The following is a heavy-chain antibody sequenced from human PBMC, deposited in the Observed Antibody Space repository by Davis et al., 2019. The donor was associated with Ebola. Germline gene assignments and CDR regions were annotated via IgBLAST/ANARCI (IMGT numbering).Heavy chain of an antibody. CDR1: GGSFSGYY. CDR3: ARVGYGSGSSTFDY. CDR2: INHSGST. J-gene: IGHJ4*03. V-gene: IGHV4-34*01. D-gene: IGHD3-10*01. Sequence: MPSETLSLTCAVYGGSFSGYYWSWIRQPPGKGLEWIGEINHSGSTNYNPSLKSRVTISVDTSKNQFSLKLSSVTAADTAVYYCARVGYGSGSSTFDYWGQGTTVTVSS.